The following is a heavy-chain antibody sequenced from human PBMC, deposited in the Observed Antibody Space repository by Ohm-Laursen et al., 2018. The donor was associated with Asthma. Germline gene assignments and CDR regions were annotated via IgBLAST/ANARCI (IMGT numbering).Heavy chain of an antibody. V-gene: IGHV4-61*03. CDR1: GGAVSSYSFY. J-gene: IGHJ6*02. Sequence: SETLSLTCSISGGAVSSYSFYWSWVRQPPGKGLEWIGYIYDSGNTNYNPSLKSRVAISADTSKNHFSLKLSSVTAADTAVYFCARSRRGGSYPLYYAMDVWGQGTTVTVSS. CDR3: ARSRRGGSYPLYYAMDV. CDR2: IYDSGNT. D-gene: IGHD1-26*01.